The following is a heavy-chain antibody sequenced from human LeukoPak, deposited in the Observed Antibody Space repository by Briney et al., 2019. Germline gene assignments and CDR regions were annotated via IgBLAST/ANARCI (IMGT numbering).Heavy chain of an antibody. V-gene: IGHV1-69*13. Sequence: GASVKVSCKASGGTFSNYAISWVRQAPGQGLEWMGGIIPIFGTANYAQKFQGRVTITADESTSTAYMELSSLRSEDTAVYYCARLNHANFCFNYWGQGTLVTVSS. J-gene: IGHJ4*02. D-gene: IGHD4/OR15-4a*01. CDR2: IIPIFGTA. CDR1: GGTFSNYA. CDR3: ARLNHANFCFNY.